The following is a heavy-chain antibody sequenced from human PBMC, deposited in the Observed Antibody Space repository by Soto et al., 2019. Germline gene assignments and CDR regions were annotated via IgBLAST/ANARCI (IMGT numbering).Heavy chain of an antibody. CDR1: GGSIIGYY. CDR3: ARDSPKGAFDI. V-gene: IGHV4-59*12. J-gene: IGHJ3*02. Sequence: QVQLQESGPGLVKPSETLSLTCTVSGGSIIGYYWSWIRQPPGKGLEWIGYIYHSGSTYYNPSLKSRVTISVDRSKNQFSLKLSSVTAADTAVYYCARDSPKGAFDIWGQGTMVTVSS. CDR2: IYHSGST.